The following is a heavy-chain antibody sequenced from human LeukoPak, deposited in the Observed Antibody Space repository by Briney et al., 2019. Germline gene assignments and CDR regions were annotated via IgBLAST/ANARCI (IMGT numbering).Heavy chain of an antibody. Sequence: SETLSLTCAVYGGSFSGSNWSWIRRPPGKGLEWIGEICSSGSTIYNPSLKSRVTISVDTSKNQLSLNLISVTAADTAVYYCVRAYDYWGQGTLVTVS. CDR2: ICSSGST. V-gene: IGHV4-34*01. CDR3: VRAYDY. CDR1: GGSFSGSN. J-gene: IGHJ4*02.